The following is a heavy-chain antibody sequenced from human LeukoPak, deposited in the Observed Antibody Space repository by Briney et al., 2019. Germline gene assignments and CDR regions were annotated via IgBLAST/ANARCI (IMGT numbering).Heavy chain of an antibody. CDR1: GFTVSSNY. D-gene: IGHD6-19*01. CDR3: ARDRRLDPTHSSGWYHPFDY. Sequence: GGSLRLSCAASGFTVSSNYMSRVRQAPGKGLEWVSVIYSGGSTYYADSVKGRFTISRDNSKNTLYLQMNSLRAEDTAVYYCARDRRLDPTHSSGWYHPFDYWGQGTLVTVSS. CDR2: IYSGGST. V-gene: IGHV3-53*01. J-gene: IGHJ4*02.